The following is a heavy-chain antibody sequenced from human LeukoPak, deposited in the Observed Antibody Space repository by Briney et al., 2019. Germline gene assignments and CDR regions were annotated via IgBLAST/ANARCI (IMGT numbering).Heavy chain of an antibody. CDR2: ISGSGGDT. D-gene: IGHD3-22*01. Sequence: PGGSLRLSCAASGFTFSSYAMSWVRQAPGKGLEWVSTISGSGGDTYYADSVKGRFTISRDNSKNTLYLQMNSLRAEDTAVYYCAKGDYYDTSAPRSWGQGTLVTVSS. CDR1: GFTFSSYA. J-gene: IGHJ5*02. V-gene: IGHV3-23*01. CDR3: AKGDYYDTSAPRS.